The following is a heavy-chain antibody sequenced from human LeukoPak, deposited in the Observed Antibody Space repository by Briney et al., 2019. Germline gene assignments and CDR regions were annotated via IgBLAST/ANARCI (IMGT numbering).Heavy chain of an antibody. CDR2: IKQDGSEK. V-gene: IGHV3-7*01. Sequence: GGSLRLSCAASGFTFSSYWMSWVRQAPGKGLEWVANIKQDGSEKYYVDSVKGRFTISRDNAKNSLYLRMNSLRAEDTAVYYCARDLFTSGWYPMGDYYYGMDVWGQGTTVTVSS. CDR1: GFTFSSYW. CDR3: ARDLFTSGWYPMGDYYYGMDV. D-gene: IGHD6-19*01. J-gene: IGHJ6*02.